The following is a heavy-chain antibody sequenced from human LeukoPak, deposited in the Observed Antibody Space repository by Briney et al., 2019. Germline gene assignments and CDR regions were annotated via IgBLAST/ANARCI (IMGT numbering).Heavy chain of an antibody. CDR2: INSNSGGI. J-gene: IGHJ4*02. CDR1: GYTFIDYY. CDR3: ARLRLTYYYDSSGPDY. V-gene: IGHV1-2*02. Sequence: ASMKVSCKASGYTFIDYYIHWVRQAPGQGLEWMGWINSNSGGINFPQKFQGRVTMTRDTSISTAYMELSRLRSDDTAVYYCARLRLTYYYDSSGPDYWGQGTLVTVSS. D-gene: IGHD3-22*01.